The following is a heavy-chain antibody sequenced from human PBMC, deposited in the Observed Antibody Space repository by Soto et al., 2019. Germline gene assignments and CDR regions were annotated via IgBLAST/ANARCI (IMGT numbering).Heavy chain of an antibody. J-gene: IGHJ3*01. CDR2: IYWNDDK. D-gene: IGHD6-6*01. CDR3: ARGLATLPVFAFDV. Sequence: SGPTLVNPTQTLTLTCSLSGISLSTSGVGLGWIRQTPGKALEWLALIYWNDDKHYSPSLKSRLTITKDTSKNQAVLKMTNMDPVDTATYYCARGLATLPVFAFDVWGQGTVVTVSS. CDR1: GISLSTSGVG. V-gene: IGHV2-5*01.